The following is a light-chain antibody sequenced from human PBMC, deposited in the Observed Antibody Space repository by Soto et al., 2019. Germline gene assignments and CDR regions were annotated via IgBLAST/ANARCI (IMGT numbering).Light chain of an antibody. CDR3: QQYYSYPRT. Sequence: DIQMTQSPSSLSASVGDRVTITCRASQSISSNLNWYQQKQGKXXKXXIYAASTLQSGVPSRFSGSGSGTDVTLTISCLQPEDCETYYGQQYYSYPRTFGQGTKVDIK. CDR2: AAS. CDR1: QSISSN. J-gene: IGKJ1*01. V-gene: IGKV1-39*01.